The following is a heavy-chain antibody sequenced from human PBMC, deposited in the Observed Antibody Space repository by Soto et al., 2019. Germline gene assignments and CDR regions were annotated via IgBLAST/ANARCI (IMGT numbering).Heavy chain of an antibody. Sequence: GASVNVSCKASGYAFSIYGISWVRQAPGQGLEWMGWISAYNGNTNYAQKLQGRVTMTTDTSTSTAYMELRSLRSDDTAVYYCARTDYAGATRQNWFDPWGQGTLVTVSS. D-gene: IGHD3-16*01. V-gene: IGHV1-18*01. J-gene: IGHJ5*02. CDR2: ISAYNGNT. CDR3: ARTDYAGATRQNWFDP. CDR1: GYAFSIYG.